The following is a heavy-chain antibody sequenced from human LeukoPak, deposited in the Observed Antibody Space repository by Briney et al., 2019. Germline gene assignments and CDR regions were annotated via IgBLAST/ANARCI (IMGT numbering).Heavy chain of an antibody. V-gene: IGHV4-38-2*02. Sequence: TSETLSLTCSVSDYSISSGYYWGWIRQSPGKGLEWIGSISHSGNTYYNPSLKSRVTISVFASVDEFSLRLTSVTAADTAVYFCARHTLGYSAYNAGYFDYWGQGSLVTVSS. CDR2: ISHSGNT. D-gene: IGHD5-12*01. J-gene: IGHJ4*02. CDR3: ARHTLGYSAYNAGYFDY. CDR1: DYSISSGYY.